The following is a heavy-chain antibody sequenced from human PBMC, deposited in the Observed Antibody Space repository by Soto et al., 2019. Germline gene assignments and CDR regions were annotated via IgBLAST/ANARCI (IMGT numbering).Heavy chain of an antibody. CDR3: TRIAAAGLYDY. J-gene: IGHJ4*02. V-gene: IGHV3-73*01. CDR2: IRSKANSYAT. Sequence: EVQLVESGGGLVQPGGSLKLSCAASGFTFSGSAMHWVRQASGKGLEWVGRIRSKANSYATAYAASVKGRFTISRDDSKNTAYLQMNSLKTEDMAVYYCTRIAAAGLYDYWGQGTLVTVSS. D-gene: IGHD6-13*01. CDR1: GFTFSGSA.